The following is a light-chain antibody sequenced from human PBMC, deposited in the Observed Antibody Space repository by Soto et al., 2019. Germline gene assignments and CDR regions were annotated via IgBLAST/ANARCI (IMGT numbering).Light chain of an antibody. CDR2: DVS. Sequence: LTPPPSVSRSPGQAVTISCPGTNSDVGGYNYVSWYQQHPGKAPKLMIYDVSKRPSGVPDRFSGFKSGNTASLTISGLQAEDEADYSCCSHAGTYIYVFGTGTKVTVL. CDR3: CSHAGTYIYV. CDR1: NSDVGGYNY. V-gene: IGLV2-11*01. J-gene: IGLJ1*01.